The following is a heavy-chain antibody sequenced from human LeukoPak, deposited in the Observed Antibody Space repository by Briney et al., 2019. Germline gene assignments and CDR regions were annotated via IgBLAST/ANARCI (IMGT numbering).Heavy chain of an antibody. CDR1: GYTFTSYY. V-gene: IGHV1-46*01. CDR2: INPSGGST. D-gene: IGHD4-23*01. J-gene: IGHJ4*02. CDR3: ARAPSSTTVVTLSYYFDY. Sequence: ASVKVSCKASGYTFTSYYMHWVRQAPGQGLEWMGIINPSGGSTSYAQKFQGRVTMTRDTSTSTVYMELSSLRSEDTAVYYCARAPSSTTVVTLSYYFDYWGQGTLVTVSS.